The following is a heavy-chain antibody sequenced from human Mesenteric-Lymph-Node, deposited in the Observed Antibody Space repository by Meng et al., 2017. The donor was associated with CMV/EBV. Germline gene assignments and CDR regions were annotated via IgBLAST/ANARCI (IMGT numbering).Heavy chain of an antibody. J-gene: IGHJ4*02. Sequence: SGFTLRRYAMHWVRPAPGKGLECVAVQSYDGSNKYYADSVKGRFTISRDNSKNTLYLQMNSLRAEDTAVYYCARDGGYSSSWGVGYWGQGTLVT. V-gene: IGHV3-30*04. CDR3: ARDGGYSSSWGVGY. D-gene: IGHD6-6*01. CDR1: GFTLRRYA. CDR2: QSYDGSNK.